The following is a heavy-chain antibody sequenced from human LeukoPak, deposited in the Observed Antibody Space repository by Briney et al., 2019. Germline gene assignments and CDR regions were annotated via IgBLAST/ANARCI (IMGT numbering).Heavy chain of an antibody. CDR2: ISGSGGST. CDR3: TTEPYCNSFIRNSRSGC. J-gene: IGHJ4*02. Sequence: GGSLRLSCAASGFTFTNYAFNWVRQAPGKGLEWVSAISGSGGSTYYADSVKGRFTISRDNSKNTLYLQMNSLRAEDTAVYYCTTEPYCNSFIRNSRSGCWGQGTLVTVSS. D-gene: IGHD2/OR15-2a*01. CDR1: GFTFTNYA. V-gene: IGHV3-23*01.